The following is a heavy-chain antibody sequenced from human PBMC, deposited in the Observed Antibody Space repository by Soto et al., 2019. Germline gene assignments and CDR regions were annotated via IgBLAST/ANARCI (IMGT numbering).Heavy chain of an antibody. D-gene: IGHD6-19*01. J-gene: IGHJ4*02. CDR3: VKPHSGWFYYFDY. CDR1: GFTLSSYA. CDR2: INGGGITT. V-gene: IGHV3-23*01. Sequence: PGGSLRLSCAASGFTLSSYALSWVRQAPGKGLEWVSAINGGGITTYYADSVKGRFTISRDNSKNTLYLQMSSLRAEDTAVYYCVKPHSGWFYYFDYWGQGTLVTSPQ.